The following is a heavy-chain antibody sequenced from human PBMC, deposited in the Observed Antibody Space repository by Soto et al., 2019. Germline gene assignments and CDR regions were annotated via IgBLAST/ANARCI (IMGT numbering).Heavy chain of an antibody. Sequence: QVQLQESGPGLVKPSQTLSLTRTVSGGSISSGGYYWSWIRQHPGKGLEWIGYIYYSGSTYYNPSLKSRVTISVDTSKNQFSLKLSSVTAADTAVYYCARGKRSKPIAAADYWGQGTLVTVSS. CDR2: IYYSGST. D-gene: IGHD6-13*01. V-gene: IGHV4-31*03. CDR1: GGSISSGGYY. CDR3: ARGKRSKPIAAADY. J-gene: IGHJ4*02.